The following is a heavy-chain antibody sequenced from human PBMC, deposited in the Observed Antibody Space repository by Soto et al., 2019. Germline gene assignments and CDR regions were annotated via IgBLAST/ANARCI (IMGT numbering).Heavy chain of an antibody. J-gene: IGHJ4*02. Sequence: VQLVESGGGLVQPGGSLRLSCAASGFTVSSNYMSWVRQAPGKGLEWVSVIYSGGSTYYADSVKGRFTISRHNSKNTLYLQMNSLRAEDTAVYYCARILSYCGGDCYSNWGQGTLVTVSS. D-gene: IGHD2-21*02. V-gene: IGHV3-53*04. CDR2: IYSGGST. CDR3: ARILSYCGGDCYSN. CDR1: GFTVSSNY.